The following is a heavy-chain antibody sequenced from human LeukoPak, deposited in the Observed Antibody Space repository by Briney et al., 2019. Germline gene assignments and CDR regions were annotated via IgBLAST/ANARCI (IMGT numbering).Heavy chain of an antibody. Sequence: GGSLRLSCAASGFSLSDYVISWARQAPGKGLEWISYITTNSAKFYADSVRGRIAISRDNDKNSVYLQMNSLRDEDTAVYYCTRGRYQFLGPNDSWGQGSLVTVSS. CDR1: GFSLSDYV. V-gene: IGHV3-48*02. CDR3: TRGRYQFLGPNDS. CDR2: ITTNSAK. D-gene: IGHD2-2*01. J-gene: IGHJ4*02.